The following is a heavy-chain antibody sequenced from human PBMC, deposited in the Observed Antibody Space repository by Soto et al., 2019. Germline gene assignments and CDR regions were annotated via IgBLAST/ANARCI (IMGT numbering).Heavy chain of an antibody. CDR2: ISGSGGST. D-gene: IGHD4-17*01. Sequence: EVQLLESGGGLVQPGGSLRLSCAASGFTFSSYAMSWVRQAPGKGLEWVSAISGSGGSTYYADSVKGRFTISRDNSKNTLDLQMNRLRAEDTAVYYCAKAPMTTVTERASRYFDYWGQGTLVTVSS. CDR3: AKAPMTTVTERASRYFDY. V-gene: IGHV3-23*01. CDR1: GFTFSSYA. J-gene: IGHJ4*02.